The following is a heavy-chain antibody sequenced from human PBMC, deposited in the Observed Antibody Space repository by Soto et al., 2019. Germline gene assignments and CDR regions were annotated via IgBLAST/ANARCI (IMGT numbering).Heavy chain of an antibody. Sequence: SVKVSCKASGYTFTSYDINWVRQATGQGLEWMGWMNPNSGNTGYAQKFQGRVTMTRNTSISTAYMELSSLRSEDTAVYYCARGRRAVTNAFDIWGQGTMVTVSS. CDR1: GYTFTSYD. D-gene: IGHD6-19*01. J-gene: IGHJ3*02. V-gene: IGHV1-8*01. CDR2: MNPNSGNT. CDR3: ARGRRAVTNAFDI.